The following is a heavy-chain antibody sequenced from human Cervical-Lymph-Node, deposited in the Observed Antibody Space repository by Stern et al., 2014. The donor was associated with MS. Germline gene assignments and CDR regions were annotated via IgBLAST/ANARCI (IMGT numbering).Heavy chain of an antibody. J-gene: IGHJ4*02. D-gene: IGHD1-26*01. CDR2: VWHDGSRD. Sequence: QLVQSGGGVVQPGKSLRLSCSTSGFPLSGYAIHWVRQAPGKGLEWLAIVWHDGSRDDYADSVKGRFTISRDNSQNTVFLQMNSLRAEDTAVYYCARDFSSNAYYSDSCFDYWGQGTLVAVSS. V-gene: IGHV3-33*08. CDR1: GFPLSGYA. CDR3: ARDFSSNAYYSDSCFDY.